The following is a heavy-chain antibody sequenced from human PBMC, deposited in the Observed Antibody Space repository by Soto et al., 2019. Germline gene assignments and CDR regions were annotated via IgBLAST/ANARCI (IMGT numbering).Heavy chain of an antibody. V-gene: IGHV3-21*01. Sequence: PRLSCAASGFTFSSYSMNWVRQAPGKGLEWVSSISSSSSYIYYADSVKGRFTISRDNAKNSLYLQMNSLRAEDTAVYYCARASNWNYDYWGQGTLVTVS. J-gene: IGHJ4*02. CDR3: ARASNWNYDY. CDR2: ISSSSSYI. D-gene: IGHD1-7*01. CDR1: GFTFSSYS.